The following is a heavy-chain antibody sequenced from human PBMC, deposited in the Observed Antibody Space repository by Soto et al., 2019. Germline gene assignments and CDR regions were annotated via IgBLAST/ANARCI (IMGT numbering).Heavy chain of an antibody. J-gene: IGHJ5*02. D-gene: IGHD2-2*01. V-gene: IGHV4-59*08. Sequence: SETLSLTCTVAGGYISHYYWRWIRQPTGKGLEWIGYIYYSGTTTYNPSLKSRVAISLETSKSQFSLRLSSVTASDTAVYYCARLGEYYQSLDPWGQGTLVTVSS. CDR2: IYYSGTT. CDR3: ARLGEYYQSLDP. CDR1: GGYISHYY.